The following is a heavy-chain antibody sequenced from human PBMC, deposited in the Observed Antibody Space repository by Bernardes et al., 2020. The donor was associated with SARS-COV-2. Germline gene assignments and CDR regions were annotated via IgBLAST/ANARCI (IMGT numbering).Heavy chain of an antibody. CDR3: ARGSPNLDWFDP. CDR2: IYSGGST. CDR1: GFTVSSNY. J-gene: IGHJ5*02. V-gene: IGHV3-53*01. Sequence: GVLRLSCAASGFTVSSNYMSWVRQAPGKGLEWVSVIYSGGSTYYADSVKGRFTISRDNSKNTLYLQMNSLRAEDTAVYYCARGSPNLDWFDPWGQGTLVTVSS.